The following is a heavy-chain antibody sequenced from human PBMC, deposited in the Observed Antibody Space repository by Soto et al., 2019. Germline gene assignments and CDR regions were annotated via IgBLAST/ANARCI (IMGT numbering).Heavy chain of an antibody. V-gene: IGHV4-30-4*01. Sequence: LSLTCTVSGGSTSSDNYWSWIRQPPGKGLEWIGHIYYSGNTDYNPSLKSRLAISIDTSKNQFSLKLSSVTAADTAVYFCAREGGESSDGLYYFDSWGQGSLVTVSS. CDR1: GGSTSSDNY. J-gene: IGHJ4*02. CDR3: AREGGESSDGLYYFDS. CDR2: IYYSGNT. D-gene: IGHD3-16*01.